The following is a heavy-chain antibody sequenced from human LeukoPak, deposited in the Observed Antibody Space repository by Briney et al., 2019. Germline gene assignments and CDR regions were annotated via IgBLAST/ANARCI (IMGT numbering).Heavy chain of an antibody. V-gene: IGHV3-53*01. Sequence: GGSLRLSCAASGFTVSSNYMSWVRQAPGKGLEWVSVIYSGGSTYYADSVKGRFTISRDNSKNTLCLQMNSLRAEDTAVYYCARGYYDILTGYSGYYFDYWGQGTLVTVSS. D-gene: IGHD3-9*01. J-gene: IGHJ4*02. CDR3: ARGYYDILTGYSGYYFDY. CDR1: GFTVSSNY. CDR2: IYSGGST.